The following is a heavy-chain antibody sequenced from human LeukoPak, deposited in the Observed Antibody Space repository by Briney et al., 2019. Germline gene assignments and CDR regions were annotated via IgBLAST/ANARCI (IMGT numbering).Heavy chain of an antibody. J-gene: IGHJ4*02. V-gene: IGHV3-23*01. CDR3: AKEADDWYPRPFDY. D-gene: IGHD3-9*01. CDR2: IGGSGDST. Sequence: GGSLRLSCAAFGFTFSSYWMSWVRQAPGKGLEWVSAIGGSGDSTYYADSVKGRFTISRDNSKNTLYLQMNSLTAEDTAVYYCAKEADDWYPRPFDYWGQGTLVTVSS. CDR1: GFTFSSYW.